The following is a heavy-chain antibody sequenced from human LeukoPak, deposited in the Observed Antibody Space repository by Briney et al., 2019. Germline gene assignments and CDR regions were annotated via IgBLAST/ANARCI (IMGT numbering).Heavy chain of an antibody. CDR3: ARDGYFDY. Sequence: GEPLKISCKGSGYRFTTYWIAWVRQMPGKGLEWMGIIYPGDSETRYSPSFQGQVTISADKSISTAYLQWSSLKASDTAMYYCARDGYFDYWGQGTLVTVSS. CDR1: GYRFTTYW. J-gene: IGHJ4*02. V-gene: IGHV5-51*01. CDR2: IYPGDSET.